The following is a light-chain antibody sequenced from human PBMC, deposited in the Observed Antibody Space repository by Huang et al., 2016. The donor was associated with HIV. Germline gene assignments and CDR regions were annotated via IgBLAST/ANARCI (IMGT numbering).Light chain of an antibody. CDR2: WGS. J-gene: IGKJ1*01. CDR1: QSVLYSSNNKNY. V-gene: IGKV4-1*01. Sequence: DIVMTQSPDSLAVSLGERATINCKSSQSVLYSSNNKNYLTWYQQKPGQPPKLLIYWGSTRGSGVPDRCSGSGCWTDFTLTISSLQAEDVAVYYCQQYYSTPRTFGQGTKVEIK. CDR3: QQYYSTPRT.